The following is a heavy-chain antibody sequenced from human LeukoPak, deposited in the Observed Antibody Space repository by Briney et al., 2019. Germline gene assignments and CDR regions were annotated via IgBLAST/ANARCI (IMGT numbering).Heavy chain of an antibody. Sequence: SETLSLTCSVSGDSLNKNFWSWIRQPPGKGLEWIGCIFHSGTINYSPSLKSRVSISLDASKNQFSLMLTSVTAADTAVYYCARRMITTSDTFDLWGQGTMVTVSS. CDR3: ARRMITTSDTFDL. CDR2: IFHSGTI. CDR1: GDSLNKNF. J-gene: IGHJ3*01. V-gene: IGHV4-59*01. D-gene: IGHD3-16*01.